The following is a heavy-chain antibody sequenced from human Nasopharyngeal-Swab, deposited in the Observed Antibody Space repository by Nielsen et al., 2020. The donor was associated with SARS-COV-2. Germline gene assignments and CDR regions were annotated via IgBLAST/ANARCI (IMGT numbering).Heavy chain of an antibody. CDR3: ARAPYDSSGYYYLPFDY. J-gene: IGHJ4*02. CDR1: GYTFTTYG. CDR2: IIPIFGTA. Sequence: SVKVSCKASGYTFTTYGIRWVRQAPGQGLEWMGGIIPIFGTANYAQKFQGRVTITADESTSTAYMELSSLRSEDTAVYYYARAPYDSSGYYYLPFDYWGQGTLVTVSS. D-gene: IGHD3-22*01. V-gene: IGHV1-69*13.